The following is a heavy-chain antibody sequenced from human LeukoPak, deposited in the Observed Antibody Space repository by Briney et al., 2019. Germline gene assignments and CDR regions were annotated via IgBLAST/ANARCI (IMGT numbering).Heavy chain of an antibody. CDR3: ARGVDYYDSSGTIDY. J-gene: IGHJ4*02. CDR2: IWYDGSKT. D-gene: IGHD3-22*01. CDR1: GFTFSSYA. V-gene: IGHV3-33*01. Sequence: GGSLRLSCAASGFTFSSYAMHWVRQAPGKGLEWVAVIWYDGSKTYSADSVKGRIAISRDDSKNTLYLQMNSLRAEDTAVYYCARGVDYYDSSGTIDYWGQGTLVTVSS.